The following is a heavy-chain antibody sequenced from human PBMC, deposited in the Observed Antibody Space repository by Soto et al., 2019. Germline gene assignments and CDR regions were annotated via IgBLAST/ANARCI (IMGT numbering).Heavy chain of an antibody. CDR3: ARGALLVSHNYFALDV. D-gene: IGHD3-10*01. CDR1: GDSFNNDG. Sequence: QVQLVQSGAEVKKPGSSVKVSCKASGDSFNNDGVNWVRQAPGQGLEWVGGIIPHFGPAKYPQKFQGRATITAQTTTNPVFMELLSLPSDDTAISYCARGALLVSHNYFALDVWGQGTSVTVSS. J-gene: IGHJ6*02. V-gene: IGHV1-69*06. CDR2: IIPHFGPA.